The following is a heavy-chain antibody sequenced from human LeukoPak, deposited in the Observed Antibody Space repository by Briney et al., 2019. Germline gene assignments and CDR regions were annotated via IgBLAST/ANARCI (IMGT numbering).Heavy chain of an antibody. CDR1: GGSISSGGYS. D-gene: IGHD5-12*01. Sequence: SETLSLTRAVSGGSISSGGYSWSWIRQPAGKGLEWIGRIYTSGSTNYNPSLKSRVTISVDTSKNQFSLKLSSVTAADTAVYYCARRYSGYDYPNYYYYYMDVWGKGTTVTISS. CDR3: ARRYSGYDYPNYYYYYMDV. CDR2: IYTSGST. V-gene: IGHV4-61*02. J-gene: IGHJ6*03.